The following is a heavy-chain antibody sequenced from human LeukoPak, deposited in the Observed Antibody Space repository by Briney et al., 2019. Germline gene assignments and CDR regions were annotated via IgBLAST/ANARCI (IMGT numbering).Heavy chain of an antibody. CDR2: ISGSGGNT. Sequence: GGTLRLSCAASGFTFSRNGMTWVRQAPGKGLEWVSTISGSGGNTYYADSVKGRFTISRDNSKNTLYLQMNSLRAEDTAVYYCARLYSGTSFDYWGQGTLVTVSS. D-gene: IGHD1-26*01. CDR3: ARLYSGTSFDY. V-gene: IGHV3-23*01. CDR1: GFTFSRNG. J-gene: IGHJ4*02.